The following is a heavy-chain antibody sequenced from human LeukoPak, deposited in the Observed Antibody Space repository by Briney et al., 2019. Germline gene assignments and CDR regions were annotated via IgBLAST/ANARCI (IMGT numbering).Heavy chain of an antibody. CDR1: GGSISSYY. V-gene: IGHV4-4*09. CDR3: ARQYSSGQNYPFDP. J-gene: IGHJ5*02. Sequence: PSETLSLTCTVSGGSISSYYWNWIRQPPGKVLEWIGYIYTSGSTNYNPSLKSRVTISVDTSKNQFSLKLSSVTAADTDVYYCARQYSSGQNYPFDPWDQGTLVTVSS. CDR2: IYTSGST. D-gene: IGHD3-22*01.